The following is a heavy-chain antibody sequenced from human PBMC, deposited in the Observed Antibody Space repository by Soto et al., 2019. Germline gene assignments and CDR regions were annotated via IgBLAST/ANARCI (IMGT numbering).Heavy chain of an antibody. D-gene: IGHD1-26*01. Sequence: DVQLVESGGVVVQPGGSLRLSCAASGFTFDDYAMHWVRQAPGKGLEWVSLISWDGGSTYYADSVKGRFTISRDNSKNSLYLQMNSLRAEDTALYYCAKDLSPVGAWEGYYYYGMDVWGQGTTVTVSS. J-gene: IGHJ6*02. CDR2: ISWDGGST. CDR3: AKDLSPVGAWEGYYYYGMDV. CDR1: GFTFDDYA. V-gene: IGHV3-43D*04.